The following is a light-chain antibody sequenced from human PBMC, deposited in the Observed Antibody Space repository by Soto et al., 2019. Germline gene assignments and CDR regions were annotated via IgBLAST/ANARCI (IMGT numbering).Light chain of an antibody. CDR3: CSYAGSYTFYV. V-gene: IGLV2-11*01. Sequence: QSALTQPRSVSGSPGQSVTISCTGTSSDVGGYNYVSWYQQHPGKAPKLMIYDVSKRPSGVPDRFSGPKSGNTASLTISGLQAEDEADYYCCSYAGSYTFYVFGTGTQLTVL. CDR1: SSDVGGYNY. CDR2: DVS. J-gene: IGLJ1*01.